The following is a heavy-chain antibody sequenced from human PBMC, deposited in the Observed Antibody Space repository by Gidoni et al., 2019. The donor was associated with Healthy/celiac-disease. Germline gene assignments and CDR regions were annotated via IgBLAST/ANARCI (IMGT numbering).Heavy chain of an antibody. CDR2: LNPNSGGT. CDR3: ARDVVPSFDYYYYGMDV. CDR1: GYTFTGYS. Sequence: GQRVPSGAEVKKPGASVKVACKASGYTFTGYSMHWVRHAPGHGLEWMGWLNPNSGGTNYAQKFQGRVTMTRDTSISTAYMELSRLSSDDTAVYYCARDVVPSFDYYYYGMDVWGQGTTVTVSS. J-gene: IGHJ6*02. V-gene: IGHV1-2*02. D-gene: IGHD2-21*01.